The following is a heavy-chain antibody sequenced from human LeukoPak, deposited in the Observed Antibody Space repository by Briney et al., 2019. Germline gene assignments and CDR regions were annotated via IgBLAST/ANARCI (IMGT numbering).Heavy chain of an antibody. J-gene: IGHJ5*02. CDR2: IYYSGST. Sequence: SETLSLTCTVSGGSISSSSYYWGWIRQPPGKGLEWIGSIYYSGSTYYNPSLKSRVTISVDTSKNQFSLKLSSVTAADTAVYYCARGYCSSTSCSYRGLDNWFDPWSQGTLVTVSS. V-gene: IGHV4-39*07. CDR1: GGSISSSSYY. CDR3: ARGYCSSTSCSYRGLDNWFDP. D-gene: IGHD2-2*01.